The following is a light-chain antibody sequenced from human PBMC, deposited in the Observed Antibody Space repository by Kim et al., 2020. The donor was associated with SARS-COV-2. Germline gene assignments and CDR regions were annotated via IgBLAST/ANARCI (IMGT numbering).Light chain of an antibody. CDR2: GKN. J-gene: IGLJ2*01. Sequence: SSELTQDPAVSVASGQTVRITCQGDSLRSYYASWYQQKPGQAPVLVIYGKNNRPSGIPDRFSGSSSGNTASLTITGAQAEDEADYYCNSRDSSGNPHVVFGGGTQLTVL. CDR1: SLRSYY. V-gene: IGLV3-19*01. CDR3: NSRDSSGNPHVV.